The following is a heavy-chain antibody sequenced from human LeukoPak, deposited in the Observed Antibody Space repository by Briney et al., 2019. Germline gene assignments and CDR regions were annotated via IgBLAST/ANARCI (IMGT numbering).Heavy chain of an antibody. CDR1: GFTFSSYA. V-gene: IGHV3-30-3*01. J-gene: IGHJ5*02. CDR2: ISYDGSNK. CDR3: ARGGELLHP. D-gene: IGHD1-26*01. Sequence: PGGSLRLSCAASGFTFSSYAMHWVRQAPGKGLEWVAVISYDGSNKYYADSVKGRFTISRDNSKNTLYLQMNSLRAEDTAVYYCARGGELLHPWGQGTLVTVSS.